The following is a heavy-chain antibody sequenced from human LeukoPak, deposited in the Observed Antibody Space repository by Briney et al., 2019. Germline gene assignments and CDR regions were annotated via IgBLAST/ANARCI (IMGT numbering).Heavy chain of an antibody. CDR3: AKGLVDIVATIPHY. D-gene: IGHD5-12*01. J-gene: IGHJ4*02. Sequence: GGSLRLSCTASGFTFSTLAMSWVRQAPGKGLEWVSSISSRGDDTSYADSVKGRFTISRDNSKNTLYLQMNSLRAEDTAVYYCAKGLVDIVATIPHYWGQGTLVTVSS. V-gene: IGHV3-23*01. CDR2: ISSRGDDT. CDR1: GFTFSTLA.